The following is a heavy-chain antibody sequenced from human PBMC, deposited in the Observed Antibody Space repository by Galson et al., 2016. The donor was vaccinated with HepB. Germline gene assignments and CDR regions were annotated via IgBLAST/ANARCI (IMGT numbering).Heavy chain of an antibody. V-gene: IGHV3-30*04. J-gene: IGHJ6*02. Sequence: SLRLSCAAPGFTLSTNTLHWVRQAPGTGLEWVAFISYDGRNTDYADSVTRRFTISRENSNNTLFLQMSSLSVEDTDLYFCARDLGLGVVSTATYFCGLGVWGRGTTVIVSS. CDR1: GFTLSTNT. D-gene: IGHD3/OR15-3a*01. CDR3: ARDLGLGVVSTATYFCGLGV. CDR2: ISYDGRNT.